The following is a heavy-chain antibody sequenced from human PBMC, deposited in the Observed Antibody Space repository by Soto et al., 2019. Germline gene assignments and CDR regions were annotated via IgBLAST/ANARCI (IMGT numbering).Heavy chain of an antibody. CDR3: ATLGGGPHYGMDA. CDR2: INPNSGDT. Sequence: GASVKVSCKASGGTFSSYAISRVLQAPGQGPEWMGWINPNSGDTLYAQKFQGRVTMTRDTSISTAYVELSSLRSDDTAMYFCATLGGGPHYGMDAWGQGTTVTVSS. CDR1: GGTFSSYA. J-gene: IGHJ6*02. D-gene: IGHD3-16*01. V-gene: IGHV1-2*02.